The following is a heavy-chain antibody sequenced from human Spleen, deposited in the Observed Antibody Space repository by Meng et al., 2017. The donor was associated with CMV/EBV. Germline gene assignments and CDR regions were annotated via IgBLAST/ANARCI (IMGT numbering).Heavy chain of an antibody. CDR1: GFTFSDHY. CDR3: ARDQSEYCTNGGCYPTHFDY. CDR2: ISSSISIK. Sequence: GESLKISCAASGFTFSDHYMSWIRQAPGKGLEWVSYISSSISIKNYADSVKGRFTISRDNAKSSLYLQMSSLRAEDTAVYYCARDQSEYCTNGGCYPTHFDYWGQGTLVTVSS. V-gene: IGHV3-11*06. J-gene: IGHJ4*02. D-gene: IGHD2-8*01.